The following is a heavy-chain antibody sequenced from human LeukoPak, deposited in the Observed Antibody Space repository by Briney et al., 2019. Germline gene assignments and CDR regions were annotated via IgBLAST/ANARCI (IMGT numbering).Heavy chain of an antibody. V-gene: IGHV4-39*07. CDR3: ARVAKTYYYDSSGYYYGEDYYYGMDV. CDR1: GGSISSSSYY. CDR2: IYYSGST. Sequence: PSETLSLTCTVSGGSISSSSYYWGWIRQPPGKGLEWIGSIYYSGSTYYNPSLKSRVTISVDTSKNQFSLKLSSVTAADTAVYYCARVAKTYYYDSSGYYYGEDYYYGMDVWGQGTTVTVSS. D-gene: IGHD3-22*01. J-gene: IGHJ6*02.